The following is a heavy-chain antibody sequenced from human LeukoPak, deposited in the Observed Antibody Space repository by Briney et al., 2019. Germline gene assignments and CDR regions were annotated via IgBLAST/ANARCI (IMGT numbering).Heavy chain of an antibody. J-gene: IGHJ4*02. Sequence: GGSLRLSCAASGFTFSSYAMSWVRQAPGKGLEWVSAISGSGGSTYYADSVKGRFTISRDNSKNTLYLQMNSLRAEDTAVYYCARVSYRQQLTPFGYWGQGTLVTVSS. CDR3: ARVSYRQQLTPFGY. D-gene: IGHD6-13*01. CDR2: ISGSGGST. CDR1: GFTFSSYA. V-gene: IGHV3-23*01.